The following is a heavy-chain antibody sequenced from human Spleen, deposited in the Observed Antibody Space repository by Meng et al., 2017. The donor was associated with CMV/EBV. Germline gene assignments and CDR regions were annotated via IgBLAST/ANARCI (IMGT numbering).Heavy chain of an antibody. CDR2: IYSGGST. J-gene: IGHJ4*02. Sequence: GGSLRLSCAASGFTFSSYGMHWVRQAPGKGLEWVSVIYSGGSTYYADSVKGRFTISRDNSKNTLYLQMNSLRAEDTAVYYCASSLRNRGGVATIDRRPYWGQGTLVTVSS. CDR3: ASSLRNRGGVATIDRRPY. CDR1: GFTFSSYG. D-gene: IGHD5-12*01. V-gene: IGHV3-NL1*01.